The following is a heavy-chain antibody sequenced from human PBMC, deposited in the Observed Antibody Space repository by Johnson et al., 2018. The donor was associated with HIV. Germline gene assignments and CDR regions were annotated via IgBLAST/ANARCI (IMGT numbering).Heavy chain of an antibody. Sequence: QVQLVESGGGVVQPGRSLRLSCAASGFTFSSYGMHWVRQAPGKGLEWVSVIYSGGSTYYADSVKGRFTISRDNSKNTLYLQMGSLRAEDMAVYYCARGWELLTPAFDIWGQ. V-gene: IGHV3-NL1*01. D-gene: IGHD1-26*01. CDR1: GFTFSSYG. CDR2: IYSGGST. CDR3: ARGWELLTPAFDI. J-gene: IGHJ3*02.